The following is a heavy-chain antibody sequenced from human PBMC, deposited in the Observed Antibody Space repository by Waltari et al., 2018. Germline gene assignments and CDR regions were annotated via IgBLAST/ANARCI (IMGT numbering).Heavy chain of an antibody. D-gene: IGHD3-22*01. CDR3: ARSITMIVVVPGY. CDR2: INPNSGGT. Sequence: QVQLVQSGAEVKKPGASVKVSCKASGYTFTGYYMHWVRQAPGQGLEWMGWINPNSGGTNYAQKLQGRVTMTRDTSISTAYMELSRLRSDDTAVYYCARSITMIVVVPGYWGQGTLVTVSS. CDR1: GYTFTGYY. V-gene: IGHV1-2*02. J-gene: IGHJ4*02.